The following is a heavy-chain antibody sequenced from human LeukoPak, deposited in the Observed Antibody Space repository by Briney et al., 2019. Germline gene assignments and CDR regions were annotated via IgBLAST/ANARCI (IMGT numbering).Heavy chain of an antibody. V-gene: IGHV3-21*01. Sequence: GGSLRLSCAASGFTFSAYSMNWVRQAPGKGLEWVSSITSGDYVYFADSLKGRFTISRDNAKSSLFLQMNSLRAEDTAVYYCAGGGFNMVRGAIIPSNSYYYYMDIWGKGTTVTVSS. D-gene: IGHD3-10*01. CDR2: ITSGDYV. J-gene: IGHJ6*03. CDR1: GFTFSAYS. CDR3: AGGGFNMVRGAIIPSNSYYYYMDI.